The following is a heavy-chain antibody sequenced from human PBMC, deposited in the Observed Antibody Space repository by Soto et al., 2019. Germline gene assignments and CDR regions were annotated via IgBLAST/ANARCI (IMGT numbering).Heavy chain of an antibody. D-gene: IGHD6-19*01. J-gene: IGHJ6*02. Sequence: GGSLRLSCSASGFTFSSYAMHWVRQAPGKGLEYVSAISSNGGSTYYADSVKGRFTISRNTSISTAYMELSSLRSEDTAVYYCARGRIAVAIYGMDVWGQGTTVTVSS. V-gene: IGHV3-64*04. CDR3: ARGRIAVAIYGMDV. CDR1: GFTFSSYA. CDR2: ISSNGGST.